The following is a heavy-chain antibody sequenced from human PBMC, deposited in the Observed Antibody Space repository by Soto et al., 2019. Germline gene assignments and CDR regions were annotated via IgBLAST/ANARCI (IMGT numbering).Heavy chain of an antibody. CDR1: GFSLGPYG. CDR3: ARWNGFGDS. J-gene: IGHJ4*02. CDR2: FSGGSGAI. Sequence: GGSLRLSCAVSGFSLGPYGVTWVRQTPEKGLEWVTGFSGGSGAIFYADSVRGRFTISRDSSTAYQQMNNLRPEDTAVYFCARWNGFGDSWGQGSLVTVSS. D-gene: IGHD1-1*01. V-gene: IGHV3-23*01.